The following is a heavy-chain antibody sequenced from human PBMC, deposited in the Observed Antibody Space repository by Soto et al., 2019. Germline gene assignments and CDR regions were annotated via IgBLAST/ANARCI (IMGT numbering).Heavy chain of an antibody. Sequence: ASVKVSCTDSGYTFASYAMRWVRQAPGQRLEWMGWTSAYNGNTNYAQKLQGRVTMTTDTSTSTAYMELRSLRSDDTAVYYCARVLYDYIWGSYRYGAFDIWGQGTMVSVSS. CDR1: GYTFASYA. CDR2: TSAYNGNT. J-gene: IGHJ3*02. CDR3: ARVLYDYIWGSYRYGAFDI. V-gene: IGHV1-18*01. D-gene: IGHD3-16*02.